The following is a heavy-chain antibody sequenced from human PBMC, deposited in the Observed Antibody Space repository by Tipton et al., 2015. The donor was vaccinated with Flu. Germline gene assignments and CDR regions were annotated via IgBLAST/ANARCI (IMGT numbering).Heavy chain of an antibody. CDR3: ARRDYSNYVSEPRNWFDL. D-gene: IGHD4-11*01. CDR1: GDSIGSNYF. CDR2: VHRSGNG. Sequence: TLSLTCSVSGDSIGSNYFWAWIRRPPGKGLEWVANVHRSGNGYYNPSLRSRVTISVDTSRNQFSLKMSSVTAADTAVYYCARRDYSNYVSEPRNWFDLWGQGTPVTVSS. V-gene: IGHV4-38-2*01. J-gene: IGHJ5*02.